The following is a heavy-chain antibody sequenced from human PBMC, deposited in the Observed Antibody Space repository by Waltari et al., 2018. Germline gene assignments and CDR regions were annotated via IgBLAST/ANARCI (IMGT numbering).Heavy chain of an antibody. V-gene: IGHV3-30*09. Sequence: QVHLVESGGGVVQPGRSLRLSCAASGFIFTSYAMHWVRQAPGKGMGWVAVISYDGNNKYYADSVKGRLAVSRDNSKNTLYLQMNSLRVEDTAVYYCARDSRQYSSGWYFYYMDVWGKGTTVAVSS. J-gene: IGHJ6*03. CDR3: ARDSRQYSSGWYFYYMDV. CDR1: GFIFTSYA. D-gene: IGHD6-19*01. CDR2: ISYDGNNK.